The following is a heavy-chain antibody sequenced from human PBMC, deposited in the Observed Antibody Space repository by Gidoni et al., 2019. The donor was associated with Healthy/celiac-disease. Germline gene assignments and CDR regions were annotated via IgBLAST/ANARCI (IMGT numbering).Heavy chain of an antibody. J-gene: IGHJ4*02. V-gene: IGHV3-23*01. Sequence: EVQLLESGGGLVQPGGSLRLSCAASGFTFSSYAMRWVRQAPGKGLEWVSAISGSGGSTYYADSVKGRFTISRDNSKNTLYLQMNSLRAEDTAVYYCAKVAVAGGGDYYYFDYWGQGTLVTVSS. CDR1: GFTFSSYA. CDR2: ISGSGGST. CDR3: AKVAVAGGGDYYYFDY. D-gene: IGHD6-19*01.